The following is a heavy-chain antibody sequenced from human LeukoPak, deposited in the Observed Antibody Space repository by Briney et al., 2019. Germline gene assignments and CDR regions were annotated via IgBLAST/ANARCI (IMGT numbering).Heavy chain of an antibody. CDR1: GFTFSNVW. D-gene: IGHD1-26*01. J-gene: IGHJ4*02. Sequence: PGGSLRLSCAASGFTFSNVWMHWVPQAPGKGLVWVSRINTDGSTTTYADSVKGRFTISRDNAKNTLYLQMNSLRVEDTAVYYCARGRGGSYHYWGQGTLVTVSP. CDR3: ARGRGGSYHY. V-gene: IGHV3-74*01. CDR2: INTDGSTT.